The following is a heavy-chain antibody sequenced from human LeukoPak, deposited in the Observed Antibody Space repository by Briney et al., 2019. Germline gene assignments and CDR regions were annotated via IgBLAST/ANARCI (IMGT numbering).Heavy chain of an antibody. CDR1: GFTFDDYA. D-gene: IGHD5-18*01. CDR3: AKAHGESGDSYGSPLFDY. V-gene: IGHV3-43D*03. J-gene: IGHJ4*02. Sequence: GGSLRLSCAASGFTFDDYAMHWVRQAPGKGLEWVSLISWDGGSTYYADSVKGRFTISRDNSKNSLYLQMNSLRAEDTALYYCAKAHGESGDSYGSPLFDYWGQGTLVTVSS. CDR2: ISWDGGST.